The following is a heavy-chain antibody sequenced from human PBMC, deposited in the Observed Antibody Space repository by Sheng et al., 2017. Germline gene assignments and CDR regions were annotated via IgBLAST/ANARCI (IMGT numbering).Heavy chain of an antibody. CDR3: ARGHRNYYDSSGYYPDAFDI. Sequence: QLQLQESGPGLVKPSETLSLTCTVSGGSISSSSYYWGWIRQPPGKGLEWIGSIYYSGSTYYNPSLKSRVTISVDTSKNQFSLKLSSVTAADTAVYYCARGHRNYYDSSGYYPDAFDIWAKGQWSPSLQ. V-gene: IGHV4-39*07. J-gene: IGHJ3*02. D-gene: IGHD3-22*01. CDR2: IYYSGST. CDR1: GGSISSSSYY.